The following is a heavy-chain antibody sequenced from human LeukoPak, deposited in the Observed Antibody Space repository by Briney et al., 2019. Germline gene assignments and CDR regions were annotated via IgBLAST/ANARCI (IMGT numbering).Heavy chain of an antibody. J-gene: IGHJ6*02. CDR3: ARDSGNYDYYYFGMDV. Sequence: SGPTLVKPTQTLTLTCTFSGFSLSSSGMCVSWIRQPPGKALEWLALIDWGDDKYYSTSLKTRLTISKDTSKSQVVLTMTNMDPVDTATYFCARDSGNYDYYYFGMDVWGQGTTVTVSS. V-gene: IGHV2-70*01. D-gene: IGHD1-26*01. CDR2: IDWGDDK. CDR1: GFSLSSSGMC.